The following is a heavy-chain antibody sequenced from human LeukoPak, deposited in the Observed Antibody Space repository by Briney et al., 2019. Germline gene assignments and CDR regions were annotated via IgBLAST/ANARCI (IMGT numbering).Heavy chain of an antibody. V-gene: IGHV3-21*01. CDR2: ISSISIYI. D-gene: IGHD1-1*01. J-gene: IGHJ6*03. CDR1: GFTFSTYS. CDR3: ARDRLLEAREYNYYFYMDV. Sequence: GGSLRLFCAASGFTFSTYSMNWVRQAPGKGLEWVSSISSISIYIYYADSVKGRFTISRDNAKNSLFLQMNSMRGEDTAVYYCARDRLLEAREYNYYFYMDVWGKGTTVTVSS.